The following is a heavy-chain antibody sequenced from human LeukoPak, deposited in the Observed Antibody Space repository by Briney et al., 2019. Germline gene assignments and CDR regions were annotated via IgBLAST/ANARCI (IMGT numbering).Heavy chain of an antibody. Sequence: RPGGSLPLSCAGPGVPFGDYGMSWVRQAPGKGLEWVSAINWKGDTTGYADSVKGRFTISRDNAEKSLYLQMNSLRAEDTAFYYCARDRADCGGDCYQEELYVFDIWGQGTMVSVSS. CDR3: ARDRADCGGDCYQEELYVFDI. CDR2: INWKGDTT. D-gene: IGHD2-21*02. J-gene: IGHJ3*02. CDR1: GVPFGDYG. V-gene: IGHV3-20*04.